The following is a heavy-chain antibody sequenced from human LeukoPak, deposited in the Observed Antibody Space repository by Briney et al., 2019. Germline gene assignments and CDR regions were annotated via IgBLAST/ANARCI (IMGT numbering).Heavy chain of an antibody. CDR1: GDSISNNNW. CDR2: IYHSGST. Sequence: PSGTLSLTCDMSGDSISNNNWWSWVRQPPGKGLEWIAEIYHSGSTNYNPSLKSRITILVDKSRNQFSLKLSSVTAADTAMYYCARSRGVLGKHNTFDIWGQGTMVTVSS. V-gene: IGHV4-4*02. J-gene: IGHJ3*02. CDR3: ARSRGVLGKHNTFDI. D-gene: IGHD7-27*01.